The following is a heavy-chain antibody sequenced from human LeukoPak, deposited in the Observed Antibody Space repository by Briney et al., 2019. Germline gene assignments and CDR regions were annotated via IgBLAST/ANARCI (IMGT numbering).Heavy chain of an antibody. V-gene: IGHV1-2*06. D-gene: IGHD2-21*02. CDR2: INPNSGGT. J-gene: IGHJ4*02. CDR1: GYTFTGYY. Sequence: ASVKVSCKASGYTFTGYYMHWVRQAPGQGLEWMGRINPNSGGTNYAQKFQGRVTMTRDTSISTAYMELSRLRSDDTAVYYCARSYCGGDCYSQADYWGREPWSPSPQ. CDR3: ARSYCGGDCYSQADY.